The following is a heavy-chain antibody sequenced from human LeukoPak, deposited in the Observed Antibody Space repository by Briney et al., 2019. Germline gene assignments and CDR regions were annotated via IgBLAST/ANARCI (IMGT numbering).Heavy chain of an antibody. CDR3: ARTDVYSTVTASLGY. J-gene: IGHJ4*02. Sequence: GRSLRLSCAASGFTFSSYAMHWVRQAPGKGLEWVAVISYDGSNKYYADSVKGRFTISRDNSKNTLYLQMNSLRAEDTAVYYCARTDVYSTVTASLGYWGQGTLVTVSS. CDR1: GFTFSSYA. D-gene: IGHD4-17*01. V-gene: IGHV3-30*04. CDR2: ISYDGSNK.